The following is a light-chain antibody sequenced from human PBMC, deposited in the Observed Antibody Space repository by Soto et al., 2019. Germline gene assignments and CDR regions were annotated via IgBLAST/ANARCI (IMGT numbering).Light chain of an antibody. CDR2: AVT. CDR3: CSYAGSYTWV. V-gene: IGLV2-11*01. J-gene: IGLJ3*02. Sequence: QSALTQPRSVSGSPGQSVTISCTGTSSDVGDYNYVSWYQQHPGKAPKLLIYAVTMRPSGVTDRFSGSKSGNTASLTISGLQAEDEADYSCCSYAGSYTWVFGGGTKLTVL. CDR1: SSDVGDYNY.